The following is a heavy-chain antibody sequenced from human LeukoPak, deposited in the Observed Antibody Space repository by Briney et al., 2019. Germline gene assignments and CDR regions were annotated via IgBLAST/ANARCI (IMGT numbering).Heavy chain of an antibody. Sequence: GSLRLSCAASGFTFSSYTMNWVHQAPGKGLEWVSSISGSTSYIFYADSVKGRFTISRDDAENSLYLQMNSLRAEDTAVYYCARRGGGSSGYYYYYMDVWGKGTTVTVSS. D-gene: IGHD6-6*01. CDR3: ARRGGGSSGYYYYYMDV. CDR1: GFTFSSYT. J-gene: IGHJ6*03. V-gene: IGHV3-21*01. CDR2: ISGSTSYI.